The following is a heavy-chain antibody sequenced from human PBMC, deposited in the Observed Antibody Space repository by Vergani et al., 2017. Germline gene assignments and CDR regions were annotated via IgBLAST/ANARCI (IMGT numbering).Heavy chain of an antibody. CDR2: ISSSGSTI. CDR3: ARELGDYGSGSYYRYGMDV. J-gene: IGHJ6*02. CDR1: GLTFSSYE. Sequence: EVQLVESGGGLVQPGGSLRLSCAASGLTFSSYEMNWVRQAQGKGLEWVSYISSSGSTIYYADSVKGRFTISRDNAKNSLYLQMNSLRAEDTAVYYCARELGDYGSGSYYRYGMDVWGQGTTVTVSS. D-gene: IGHD3-10*01. V-gene: IGHV3-48*03.